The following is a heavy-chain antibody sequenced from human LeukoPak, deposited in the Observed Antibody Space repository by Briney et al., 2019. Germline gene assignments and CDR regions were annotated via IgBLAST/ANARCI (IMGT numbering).Heavy chain of an antibody. CDR2: ISYDGSNK. D-gene: IGHD6-13*01. J-gene: IGHJ3*02. Sequence: GGSLRLSCAASGFTFSSYGMHWVRQAPGKGLEWVAVISYDGSNKYYADSVKGRFTISRDNSKNTLYLQMNSLRAEDTAVYYCAKGYSSSSTDAFDIWGQGTMATVSS. V-gene: IGHV3-30*18. CDR1: GFTFSSYG. CDR3: AKGYSSSSTDAFDI.